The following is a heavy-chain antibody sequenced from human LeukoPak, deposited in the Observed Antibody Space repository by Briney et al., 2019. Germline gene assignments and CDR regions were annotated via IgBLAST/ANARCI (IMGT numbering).Heavy chain of an antibody. V-gene: IGHV4-34*01. J-gene: IGHJ6*03. CDR3: ASLDYNDYNMDV. CDR1: GGSFSGYY. Sequence: KPSETLSLTCAVYGGSFSGYYWSWIRQPPGKGLEWIGSIYHSGSTYYNRALTSRVTISIDTSKNQFSLRLSSVTAADTAVYYCASLDYNDYNMDVWGKGTTVTISS. CDR2: IYHSGST.